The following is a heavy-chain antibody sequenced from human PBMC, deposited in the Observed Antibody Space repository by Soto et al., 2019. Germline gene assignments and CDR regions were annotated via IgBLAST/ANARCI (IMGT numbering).Heavy chain of an antibody. CDR1: GGSFSGYY. D-gene: IGHD5-12*01. V-gene: IGHV4-34*01. CDR3: ASGRWLQARGYYYYYGMDV. J-gene: IGHJ6*02. Sequence: TSETLSLTCAVYGGSFSGYYWSWIRQPPGKGLEWIGEINHSGSTNYNPSLKSRVTISVDTSKNQFSLKLSSVTAADTAVYYCASGRWLQARGYYYYYGMDVWGQGTTVTVSS. CDR2: INHSGST.